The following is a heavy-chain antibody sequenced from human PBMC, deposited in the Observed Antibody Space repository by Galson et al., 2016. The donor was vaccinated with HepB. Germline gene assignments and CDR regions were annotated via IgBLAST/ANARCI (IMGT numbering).Heavy chain of an antibody. CDR3: ASADFEYGNSSF. D-gene: IGHD6-6*01. V-gene: IGHV3-69-1*01. J-gene: IGHJ4*02. CDR1: GFTFSANY. Sequence: SLRLSCAGSGFTFSANYMNWIRQAPGKGLEWVSHISSAETIYYADSVKGRFTISRDNAKNSLYLQLHSLRVEDTAVYYCASADFEYGNSSFWGQGSLVTVSS. CDR2: ISSAETI.